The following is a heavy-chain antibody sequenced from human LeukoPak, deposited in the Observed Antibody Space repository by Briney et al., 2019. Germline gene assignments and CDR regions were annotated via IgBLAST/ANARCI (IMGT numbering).Heavy chain of an antibody. CDR2: IVVGSGNT. J-gene: IGHJ6*03. V-gene: IGHV1-58*02. Sequence: SVKVCCKASRSTFTSSAMQRVRQARGQRLEWIGWIVVGSGNTNYAQKFQERVTITRDMSTSTAYMELSSLRSEDTAVYYWAADWLAAAGARRSYYYMDVGGKGTTVTVSS. CDR1: RSTFTSSA. D-gene: IGHD6-13*01. CDR3: AADWLAAAGARRSYYYMDV.